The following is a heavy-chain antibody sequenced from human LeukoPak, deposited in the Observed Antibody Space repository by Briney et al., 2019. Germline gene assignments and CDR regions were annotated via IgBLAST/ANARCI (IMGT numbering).Heavy chain of an antibody. D-gene: IGHD2/OR15-2a*01. J-gene: IGHJ4*02. Sequence: SETLSLTCAVSGGSISSNNWWSWVRQPPGKGLEWIGEISHSGSTGYNPSLKSRVTISVDKSKNHFSLKLSSVTAAETAVYYCARNMVGETTFDYWGQGTLVTVSS. V-gene: IGHV4-4*02. CDR3: ARNMVGETTFDY. CDR1: GGSISSNNW. CDR2: ISHSGST.